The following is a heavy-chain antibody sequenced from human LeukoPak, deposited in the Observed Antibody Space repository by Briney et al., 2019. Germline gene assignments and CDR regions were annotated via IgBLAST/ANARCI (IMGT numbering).Heavy chain of an antibody. Sequence: ASVKVSCKASGYMFTAYYINWVRQSPGLGLEWLGWINPNSGGTTYAQRFQGRVTMTSDTSTSTACLELNGLRSDDTAVYFCARLNSGNLRGILYWGQGSLVTVSS. V-gene: IGHV1-2*02. CDR1: GYMFTAYY. J-gene: IGHJ4*02. D-gene: IGHD3-10*01. CDR3: ARLNSGNLRGILY. CDR2: INPNSGGT.